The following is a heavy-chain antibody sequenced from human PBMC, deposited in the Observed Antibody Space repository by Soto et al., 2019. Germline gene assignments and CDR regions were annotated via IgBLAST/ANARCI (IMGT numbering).Heavy chain of an antibody. CDR1: GGSFSGYY. D-gene: IGHD2-15*01. CDR3: ASRLRYCSGGSCYFGY. CDR2: INHSGST. J-gene: IGHJ4*02. Sequence: SETLSLTCAVYGGSFSGYYWSWIRQPPGKGLEWIGEINHSGSTNYNPSLKSRVTISVDTSKNQFSLKLSSVTAADTAVYYCASRLRYCSGGSCYFGYWGQGTLVTVSS. V-gene: IGHV4-34*01.